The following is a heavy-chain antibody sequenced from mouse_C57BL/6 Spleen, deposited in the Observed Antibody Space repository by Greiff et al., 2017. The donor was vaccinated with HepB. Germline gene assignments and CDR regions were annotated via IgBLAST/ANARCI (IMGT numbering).Heavy chain of an antibody. Sequence: QVQLQQPGAELVKPGASVKLSCKASGYTFTSYWMHWVKQRPGQGLEWIGMIHPNSGSTNYNEKFKSKATLTVDKSSSTAYMQLSSLTSEDSAVYYSARSGVGYEYDGGFAYWGQGTLVTVSA. CDR3: ARSGVGYEYDGGFAY. D-gene: IGHD2-4*01. J-gene: IGHJ3*01. CDR2: IHPNSGST. CDR1: GYTFTSYW. V-gene: IGHV1-64*01.